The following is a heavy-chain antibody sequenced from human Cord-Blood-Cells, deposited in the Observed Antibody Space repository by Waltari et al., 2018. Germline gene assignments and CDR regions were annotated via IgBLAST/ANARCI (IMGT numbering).Heavy chain of an antibody. CDR1: GGSLTSGSYY. CDR3: ARGGGSGSYYDY. J-gene: IGHJ4*02. V-gene: IGHV4-61*09. D-gene: IGHD3-10*01. Sequence: QVQLQESGPGLVKPSQTLSLTCTVPGGSLTSGSYYWRWIRQPAGKGLEWIGYIYTSGSTNYNPSLKSRVTISVDTSKNQFSLKLSSVTAADTAVYYCARGGGSGSYYDYWGQGTLVTVSS. CDR2: IYTSGST.